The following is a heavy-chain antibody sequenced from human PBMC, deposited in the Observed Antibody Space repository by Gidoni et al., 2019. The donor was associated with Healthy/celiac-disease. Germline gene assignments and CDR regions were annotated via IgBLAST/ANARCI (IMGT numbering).Heavy chain of an antibody. Sequence: QVQLQESGPGLAKPPETLSLTCTVSGGSIRIYYWSWIRQPPGKGLEYIGYNYYSGSTSYNPYLKSRITISIDTSKNHFSLKLSSVTAADTAVYYCAREGINYYFDFWGQGTLVTVSS. J-gene: IGHJ4*02. CDR1: GGSIRIYY. CDR2: NYYSGST. V-gene: IGHV4-59*01. D-gene: IGHD1-1*01. CDR3: AREGINYYFDF.